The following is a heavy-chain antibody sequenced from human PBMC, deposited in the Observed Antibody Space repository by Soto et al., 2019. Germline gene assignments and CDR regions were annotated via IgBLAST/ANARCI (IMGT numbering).Heavy chain of an antibody. CDR1: GFTFSNAW. D-gene: IGHD3-3*01. V-gene: IGHV3-15*01. CDR3: TTDSITIFGVVASESAFDI. CDR2: IKSKTDGGTT. Sequence: PGGSLRLSSAASGFTFSNAWMSRVRQAPGKGLEWVGRIKSKTDGGTTDYAAPVKGRFTISRDDSKNTLYLQMNSLKTEDTAVYYCTTDSITIFGVVASESAFDIWGQGTMVTVSS. J-gene: IGHJ3*02.